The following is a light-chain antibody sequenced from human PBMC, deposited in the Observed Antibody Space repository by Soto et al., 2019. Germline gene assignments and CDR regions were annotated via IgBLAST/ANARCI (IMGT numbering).Light chain of an antibody. CDR2: DVS. CDR1: SSDVGGYNY. J-gene: IGLJ3*02. V-gene: IGLV2-11*01. Sequence: QSVLTQPRSVSGFPGQSVTISCTGTSSDVGGYNYVSWYQQHPGKAPKLVIYDVSKWPSGVPNHFSGSKFGNTASLTISGLQAEDEADYYCCSYAGNSLWVFGGGTKLTVL. CDR3: CSYAGNSLWV.